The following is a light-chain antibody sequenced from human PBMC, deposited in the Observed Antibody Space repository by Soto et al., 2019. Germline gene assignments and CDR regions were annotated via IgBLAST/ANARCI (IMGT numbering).Light chain of an antibody. J-gene: IGKJ3*01. CDR2: AAS. Sequence: DIQMTQSPSSLSASVGDRVTITCRASQSISRYLNWYQQKPGKAPKLLIYAASSLQSGVPARFSGCQYGTYFTLTIITLQREDFGTYYCHQSYSMPFTFGPGTKVDVK. CDR1: QSISRY. V-gene: IGKV1-39*01. CDR3: HQSYSMPFT.